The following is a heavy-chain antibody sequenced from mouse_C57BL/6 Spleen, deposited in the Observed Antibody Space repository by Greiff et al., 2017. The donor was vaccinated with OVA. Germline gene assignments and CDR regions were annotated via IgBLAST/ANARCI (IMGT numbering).Heavy chain of an antibody. CDR2: ISSGGDYI. V-gene: IGHV5-9-1*02. CDR3: TRDRGLGSFDY. CDR1: GFTFSSYA. Sequence: EVKLMESGEGLVKPGGSLKLSCAASGFTFSSYAMSWVRQTPEKRLEWVAYISSGGDYIYYADTVKGRFTISRDNARNTLYLQMSSLKSEDTAMYYCTRDRGLGSFDYWGQGTTLTVSS. J-gene: IGHJ2*01. D-gene: IGHD4-1*01.